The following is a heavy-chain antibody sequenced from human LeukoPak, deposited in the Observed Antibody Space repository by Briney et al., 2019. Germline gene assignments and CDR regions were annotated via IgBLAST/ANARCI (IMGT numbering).Heavy chain of an antibody. Sequence: PSETLSLTCTVSGGSISGSNYYWGWIRQPPGKGLEWIGSIYYSGTTYYNPSLKSRVTISVDTSKNQFSLEVTSMTAADTAVYYCARDRGVTPLIPFDYWGQGTLVTVSS. CDR3: ARDRGVTPLIPFDY. V-gene: IGHV4-39*02. J-gene: IGHJ4*02. CDR2: IYYSGTT. CDR1: GGSISGSNYY. D-gene: IGHD2-21*02.